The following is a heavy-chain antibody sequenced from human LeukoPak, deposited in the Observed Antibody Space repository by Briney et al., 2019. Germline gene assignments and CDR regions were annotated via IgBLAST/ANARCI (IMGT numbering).Heavy chain of an antibody. V-gene: IGHV4-34*01. CDR2: INHSGST. CDR1: GGSFSGYY. J-gene: IGHJ3*02. Sequence: SETLSLTCAVYGGSFSGYYWSWIRQPPGKGLEWIGEINHSGSTNYNPSLKSRVTISVDTSKNQFSLKLSSVTAADTAVYYCARGPFAYGGNSARAFDIWGQGTMVTVSS. CDR3: ARGPFAYGGNSARAFDI. D-gene: IGHD4-23*01.